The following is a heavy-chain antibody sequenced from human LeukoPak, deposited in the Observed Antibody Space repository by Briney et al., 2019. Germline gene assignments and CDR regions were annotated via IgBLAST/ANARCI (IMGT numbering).Heavy chain of an antibody. CDR2: IYYSGST. Sequence: PSETLSLTCTVSGDSISSSSHYWGWIRQPPGKGLEWIGSIYYSGSTYYNPSLKSRATISVDTSKNQFSLKLSSVTAADTAVYYCAIRSYSSGWCFDYWGQGTLVTVSS. CDR1: GDSISSSSHY. CDR3: AIRSYSSGWCFDY. J-gene: IGHJ4*02. D-gene: IGHD6-19*01. V-gene: IGHV4-39*07.